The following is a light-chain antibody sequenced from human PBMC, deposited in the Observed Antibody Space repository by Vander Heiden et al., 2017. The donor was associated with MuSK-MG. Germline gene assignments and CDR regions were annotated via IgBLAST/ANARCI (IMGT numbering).Light chain of an antibody. CDR3: HLRDSTPFT. CDR1: QSISSY. J-gene: IGKJ3*01. CDR2: AAS. V-gene: IGKV1-39*01. Sequence: DIQMTQSPSSLSASVGDRVTITCRASQSISSYLNWYQQKPGKAPKLLIYAASSLQSGVPSRFSGSGSGTDFTLTISMRHPEDFATYYCHLRDSTPFTFGPWTKVDIK.